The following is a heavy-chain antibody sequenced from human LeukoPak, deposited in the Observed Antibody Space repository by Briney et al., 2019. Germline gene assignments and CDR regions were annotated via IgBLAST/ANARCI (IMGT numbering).Heavy chain of an antibody. J-gene: IGHJ4*02. V-gene: IGHV3-21*01. Sequence: GGSLRLSCAASGFTFSDYSMNWVRQAPGKGLEWVSSISDRSSFIYYADSVKGRFTISRDNAKNSLYLQMNSLRAEDTAVYYCARMGVGARGGDYWGQGSLVTVSS. CDR2: ISDRSSFI. CDR3: ARMGVGARGGDY. CDR1: GFTFSDYS. D-gene: IGHD1-26*01.